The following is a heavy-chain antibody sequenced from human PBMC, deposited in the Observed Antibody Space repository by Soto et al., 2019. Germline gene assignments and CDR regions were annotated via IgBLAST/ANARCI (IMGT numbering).Heavy chain of an antibody. J-gene: IGHJ5*02. CDR1: GYSFTNNY. Sequence: ASVKVSCKSSGYSFTNNYVSWVRQATGQGLEWMGWMNPGSGDTGYAQKFQGRVTMTRDISIATAYMELSSLRSDDTAIYYCARMETFGSLNWFDPWGQGTLVTVSS. D-gene: IGHD3-16*01. V-gene: IGHV1-8*01. CDR3: ARMETFGSLNWFDP. CDR2: MNPGSGDT.